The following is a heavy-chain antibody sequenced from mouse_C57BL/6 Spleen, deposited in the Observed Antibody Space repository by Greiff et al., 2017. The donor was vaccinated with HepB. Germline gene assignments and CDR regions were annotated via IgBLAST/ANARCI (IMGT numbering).Heavy chain of an antibody. Sequence: EVQLVESGGGLVKPGGSLKLSCAASGFTFSSYAMSWVRQTPEKRLEWVATISDGGSYTYYPDNVKGRFTISRDNAKNNLYLQMSHLKSEDTAMYYCAREGLWNYFDYWGQGTTLTVSS. CDR2: ISDGGSYT. V-gene: IGHV5-4*01. CDR1: GFTFSSYA. CDR3: AREGLWNYFDY. J-gene: IGHJ2*01.